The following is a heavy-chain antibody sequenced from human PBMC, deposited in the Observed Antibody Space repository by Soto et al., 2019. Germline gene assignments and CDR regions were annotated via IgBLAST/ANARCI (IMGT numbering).Heavy chain of an antibody. CDR2: VSYIGSS. D-gene: IGHD6-19*01. Sequence: QVQLQESGPGLVKPSQTLSLTCTVSGGSVTSGAYFWSWIRQHPGKGLEWIGYVSYIGSSFYNASLKSRVTISLDTSKNQCSLKLSSVTAADTAVYYCARGSSSGWYYYPDYWGQGTLVTVSS. CDR3: ARGSSSGWYYYPDY. V-gene: IGHV4-31*03. J-gene: IGHJ4*02. CDR1: GGSVTSGAYF.